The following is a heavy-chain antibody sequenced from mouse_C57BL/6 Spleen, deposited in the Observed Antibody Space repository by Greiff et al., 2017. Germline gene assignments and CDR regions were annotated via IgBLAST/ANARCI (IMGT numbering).Heavy chain of an antibody. Sequence: EVQVVESGGGLVKPGGSLKLSCAASGFTFSSYAMSWVRQTPEKRLEWVATISDGGSYTYYPDNVKGRFTISRDNANNNLYLQMSHLKSEDTAMYYCARDHYYGSSYWYFDVWGTGTTVTVSS. V-gene: IGHV5-4*01. CDR2: ISDGGSYT. CDR1: GFTFSSYA. J-gene: IGHJ1*03. D-gene: IGHD1-1*01. CDR3: ARDHYYGSSYWYFDV.